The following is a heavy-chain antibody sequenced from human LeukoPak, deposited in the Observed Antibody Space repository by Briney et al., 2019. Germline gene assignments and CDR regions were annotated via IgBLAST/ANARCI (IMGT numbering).Heavy chain of an antibody. CDR1: GYTFTGYY. V-gene: IGHV1-2*02. CDR2: INPNSGGT. CDR3: ATPGGLDSNNIFDY. J-gene: IGHJ4*02. D-gene: IGHD4-11*01. Sequence: ASVKVSCKASGYTFTGYYMHWVRQAPGQGLEWLGWINPNSGGTNYAQKFQGRVTMTRDTSISTAYMELSRLRSDDTAVYYCATPGGLDSNNIFDYWGQGTLVTVSS.